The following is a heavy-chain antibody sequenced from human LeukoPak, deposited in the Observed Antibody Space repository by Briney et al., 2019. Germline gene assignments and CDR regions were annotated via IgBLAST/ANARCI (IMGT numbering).Heavy chain of an antibody. CDR1: GGSFSGYY. J-gene: IGHJ3*02. CDR2: INHSGST. V-gene: IGHV4-34*01. Sequence: SETLSLTCAVYGGSFSGYYWSWIRQPPGKGLEWIGEINHSGSTNYNPSLKSRVTISVDTSKNQFSLKLSSVTAADTAVYYCARVVGMKFSGPGYSRGGGSAFDIWGQGTMVTVSS. D-gene: IGHD6-19*01. CDR3: ARVVGMKFSGPGYSRGGGSAFDI.